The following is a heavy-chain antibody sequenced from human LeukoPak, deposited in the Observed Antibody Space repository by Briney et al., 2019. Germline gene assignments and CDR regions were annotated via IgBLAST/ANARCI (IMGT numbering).Heavy chain of an antibody. Sequence: SETLSLTCAVSGGSISNYYCSWVRQPPGKGLEWLGYIHYSGYTNYNPSLKSRVTISLAPSKDQFSLNLSSVTAADPAVYYCARHWRSDWYFDLWGRGTLVTVSS. D-gene: IGHD1-1*01. CDR1: GGSISNYY. J-gene: IGHJ2*01. CDR3: ARHWRSDWYFDL. CDR2: IHYSGYT. V-gene: IGHV4-59*01.